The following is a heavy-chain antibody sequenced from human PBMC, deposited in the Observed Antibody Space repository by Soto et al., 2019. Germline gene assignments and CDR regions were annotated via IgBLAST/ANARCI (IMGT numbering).Heavy chain of an antibody. CDR1: GFTFDDFA. J-gene: IGHJ4*02. D-gene: IGHD2-2*01. Sequence: EVQLVESGGGLVQPGRSLRLSCAPSGFTFDDFAMHWVRQAPGKGLEWVSGIGWNSGSIGYADSVKGRFTISRDNAKSSLYLQMNSLKAEDTALYYCAKGGCSSTSTRCFQDTALASGFDYWGQGTPVTVSS. V-gene: IGHV3-9*01. CDR3: AKGGCSSTSTRCFQDTALASGFDY. CDR2: IGWNSGSI.